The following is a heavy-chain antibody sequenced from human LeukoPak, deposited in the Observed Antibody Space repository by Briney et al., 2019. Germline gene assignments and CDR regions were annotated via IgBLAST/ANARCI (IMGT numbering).Heavy chain of an antibody. J-gene: IGHJ4*02. CDR2: IYTSGST. V-gene: IGHV4-4*07. D-gene: IGHD4-17*01. CDR1: GGSISSYY. CDR3: ARGGRRYGDYAVMVY. Sequence: SETLSLTCTVSGGSISSYYWSWIRQPAGKGLEWIGRIYTSGSTNYNPSLKSRVTMSVDTSKNQFSLKLGSVTAADTAVYYCARGGRRYGDYAVMVYWGQGTLVTVSS.